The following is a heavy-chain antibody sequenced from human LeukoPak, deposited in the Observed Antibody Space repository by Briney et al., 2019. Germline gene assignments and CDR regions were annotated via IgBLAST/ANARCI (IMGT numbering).Heavy chain of an antibody. CDR3: AIIPRAAAGPSARSPFHY. Sequence: GESLRLSCEVSGFTFSSYWMNWVRQAPGKGLEWVANIKQDGSDKYYVDSVKGRFTISRDNAKNSLYLQMNSLRAEDTAVYYCAIIPRAAAGPSARSPFHYWGQGTLVTVSS. J-gene: IGHJ4*02. CDR1: GFTFSSYW. V-gene: IGHV3-7*01. CDR2: IKQDGSDK. D-gene: IGHD6-13*01.